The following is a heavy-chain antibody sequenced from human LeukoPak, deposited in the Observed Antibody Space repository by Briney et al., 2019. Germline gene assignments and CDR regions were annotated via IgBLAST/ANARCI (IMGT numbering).Heavy chain of an antibody. J-gene: IGHJ4*02. D-gene: IGHD6-13*01. CDR1: GGSISSYY. V-gene: IGHV4-59*01. Sequence: SETLSLTCTVSGGSISSYYWSRIRQPPGKGLEWIGYIYYSGSTNYNPSLTSRVTISVDTSKNQFSLKLSSVTAADTAVYYCALSWIAAAGAFDYWGQGTLVTVSS. CDR3: ALSWIAAAGAFDY. CDR2: IYYSGST.